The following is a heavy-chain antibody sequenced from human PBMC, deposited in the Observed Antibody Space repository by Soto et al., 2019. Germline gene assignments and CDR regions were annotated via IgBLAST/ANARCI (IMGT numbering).Heavy chain of an antibody. D-gene: IGHD3-22*01. CDR2: ISSSGSTI. CDR1: GFTFSSYE. V-gene: IGHV3-48*03. CDR3: AGEYYYDSSGSIGGVEEFFAY. J-gene: IGHJ4*02. Sequence: GGSLRLSCAASGFTFSSYEMNWVRQAPGKGLEWVSYISSSGSTIYYADSVKGRFTISRDNAKNSLYLQMNSLRAEDTAVYYCAGEYYYDSSGSIGGVEEFFAYWGQGTLVTVSS.